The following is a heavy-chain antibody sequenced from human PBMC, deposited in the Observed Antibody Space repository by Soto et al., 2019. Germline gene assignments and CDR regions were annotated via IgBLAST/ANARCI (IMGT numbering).Heavy chain of an antibody. Sequence: QVQLVQSGAEVKKPGASVKVSCKASGYTFKNFAINWVRQAPGQGLEWMGWISAYNENTNYAQKIQGRPTMTRDTSATTRYLELSSLTSADTAIYSCARDRWEAGTPSYFDPWGQGSLVTVSS. V-gene: IGHV1-18*01. D-gene: IGHD6-19*01. CDR1: GYTFKNFA. CDR2: ISAYNENT. J-gene: IGHJ5*02. CDR3: ARDRWEAGTPSYFDP.